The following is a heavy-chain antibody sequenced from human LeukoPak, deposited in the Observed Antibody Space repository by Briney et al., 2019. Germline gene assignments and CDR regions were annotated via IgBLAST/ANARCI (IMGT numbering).Heavy chain of an antibody. CDR1: GYTFTGYY. CDR3: ARGGGYCSSTSCLDY. J-gene: IGHJ4*02. V-gene: IGHV1-2*02. Sequence: ASVKVSCKASGYTFTGYYMHWVRQAPGQGLEWMGWINPNSGGTNYAQKFQGRVTITRDTSISTAYMELSRLRSDDTAVYYCARGGGYCSSTSCLDYWGQGTLVTVSS. D-gene: IGHD2-2*01. CDR2: INPNSGGT.